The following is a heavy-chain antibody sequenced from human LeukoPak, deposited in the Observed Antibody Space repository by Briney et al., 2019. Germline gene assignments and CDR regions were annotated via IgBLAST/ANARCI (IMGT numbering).Heavy chain of an antibody. D-gene: IGHD6-13*01. CDR1: GGSFSGYY. V-gene: IGHV3-23*01. J-gene: IGHJ4*02. CDR2: ISGSGGST. CDR3: AKDLSWSSRDIDY. Sequence: ETLSLTCAVYGGSFSGYYWSWVRQAPGKGLEWVSAISGSGGSTYYADSVKGRFTISRDNSKNTLYLQMNSLRAEDTAVYYCAKDLSWSSRDIDYWGQGTLVTVSS.